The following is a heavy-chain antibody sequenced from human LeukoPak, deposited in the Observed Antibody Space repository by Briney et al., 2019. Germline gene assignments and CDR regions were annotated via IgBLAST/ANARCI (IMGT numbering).Heavy chain of an antibody. V-gene: IGHV3-21*01. CDR1: GLTLNYYS. J-gene: IGHJ4*02. D-gene: IGHD1-26*01. Sequence: GESLTLSCAASGLTLNYYSMDWVRQAPGKGLEWVASITTSSSYIYYADSVRGRFTISSDNAKNSLYLQMSSLRAEDTAVYYCARDGVVGATKWGHFDFWGQGTRVTVSS. CDR3: ARDGVVGATKWGHFDF. CDR2: ITTSSSYI.